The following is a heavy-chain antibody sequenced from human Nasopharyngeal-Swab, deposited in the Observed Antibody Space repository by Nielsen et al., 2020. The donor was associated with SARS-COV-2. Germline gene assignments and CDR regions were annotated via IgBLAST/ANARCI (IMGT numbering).Heavy chain of an antibody. D-gene: IGHD2-2*01. Sequence: GSLRLSCTVPGDSISRNDFYWGWIRQPPGKGLEWIGSITRSGHTFYNPSVQSRITISADTSKNHFSLKLTSVTAADTAVYYCARLPGYCIGNSCSGHYVMDVWGQGTTVAVSS. CDR3: ARLPGYCIGNSCSGHYVMDV. J-gene: IGHJ6*02. V-gene: IGHV4-39*02. CDR1: GDSISRNDFY. CDR2: ITRSGHT.